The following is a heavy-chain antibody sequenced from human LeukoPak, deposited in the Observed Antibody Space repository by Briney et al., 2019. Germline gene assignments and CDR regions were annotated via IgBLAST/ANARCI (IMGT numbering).Heavy chain of an antibody. D-gene: IGHD5-12*01. CDR2: IKQDGSEE. CDR3: ARSPPPNIVATFLGGQYYYGMDV. CDR1: GFTFSSYW. Sequence: GGSLRLSCAASGFTFSSYWMSWVRQAPGKGLEWVANIKQDGSEERYVDSVKGRFTISRDNARNSLNLHMNSLRVEDTAVYYCARSPPPNIVATFLGGQYYYGMDVWGQGTTVTVSS. V-gene: IGHV3-7*05. J-gene: IGHJ6*02.